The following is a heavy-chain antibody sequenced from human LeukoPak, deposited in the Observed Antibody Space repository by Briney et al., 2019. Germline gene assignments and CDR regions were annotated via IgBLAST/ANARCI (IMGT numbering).Heavy chain of an antibody. CDR1: GFTVSSNY. J-gene: IGHJ4*02. CDR3: ARGGDFWSGYYPDY. Sequence: GGSLRLSCAASGFTVSSNYMSWVRQAPEKGLEWVSVIYSGGSTYYADSVKGRFTISRHNSKNTLYLQMNSLRAEDTAVYYCARGGDFWSGYYPDYWGQGTLVTVSS. D-gene: IGHD3-3*01. V-gene: IGHV3-53*04. CDR2: IYSGGST.